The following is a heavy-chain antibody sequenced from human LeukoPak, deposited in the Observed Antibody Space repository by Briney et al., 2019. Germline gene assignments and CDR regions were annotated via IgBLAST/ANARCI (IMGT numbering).Heavy chain of an antibody. CDR3: ASGLVAATPTFGY. D-gene: IGHD2-15*01. CDR1: GGFFSGYY. V-gene: IGHV4-34*01. Sequence: PSETLSLTCAVYGGFFSGYYWSWIRQPPGKGLEWIGEINHSGSTNYNPSLKSRVTISVDTSKNQFSLKLSSVTAADTAVYYCASGLVAATPTFGYWGQGTLVTVSS. J-gene: IGHJ4*02. CDR2: INHSGST.